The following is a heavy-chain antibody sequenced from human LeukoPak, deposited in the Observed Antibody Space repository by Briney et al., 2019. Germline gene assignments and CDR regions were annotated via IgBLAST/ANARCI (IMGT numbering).Heavy chain of an antibody. CDR2: ISGSGGST. V-gene: IGHV3-23*01. CDR1: GGSFSGYY. D-gene: IGHD3-22*01. J-gene: IGHJ4*02. CDR3: AKDRSFGYYDSSGDSARINFDY. Sequence: ETLSLACAVYGGSFSGYYWSWVRQAPGKGLEWVSAISGSGGSTYYADSVKGRFTISRDNSKNTLYLQMNSLRAEDTAVYCCAKDRSFGYYDSSGDSARINFDYWGQGTLVTVSS.